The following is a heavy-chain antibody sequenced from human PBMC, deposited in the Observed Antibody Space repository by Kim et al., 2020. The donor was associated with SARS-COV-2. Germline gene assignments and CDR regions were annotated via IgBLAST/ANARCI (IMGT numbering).Heavy chain of an antibody. CDR1: GGSVSSGSYY. D-gene: IGHD6-6*01. CDR3: ARDQVLQRGRVAFDI. V-gene: IGHV4-61*01. CDR2: IYYSGST. J-gene: IGHJ3*02. Sequence: SETLSLTCTVSGGSVSSGSYYWSWIRQPPGKGLEWIGYIYYSGSTNYNPSLKSRVTISVDTSKNQFSLKLSSVTAADTAVYYCARDQVLQRGRVAFDIWGQGTMVTVSS.